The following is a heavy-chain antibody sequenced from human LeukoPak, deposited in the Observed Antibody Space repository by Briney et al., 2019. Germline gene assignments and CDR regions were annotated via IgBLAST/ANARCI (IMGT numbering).Heavy chain of an antibody. CDR2: ASGGIDI. CDR1: GFTCSAHG. Sequence: WGYLSLNCSASGFTCSAHGMTWLRQAQGEGREWISSASGGIDIYYAESVKRRFTASRDDYMKTVYLQMNSLRAEDTAVYYCAKDATPHNGIWDKFDHWGQGTQVTVSS. V-gene: IGHV3-23*01. D-gene: IGHD1-26*01. CDR3: AKDATPHNGIWDKFDH. J-gene: IGHJ4*02.